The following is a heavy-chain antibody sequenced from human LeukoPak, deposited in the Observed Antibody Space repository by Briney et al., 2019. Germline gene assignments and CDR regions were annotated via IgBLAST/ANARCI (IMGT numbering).Heavy chain of an antibody. CDR2: IYSGGNT. D-gene: IGHD5-18*01. V-gene: IGHV3-66*01. CDR1: GFTVSNNY. CDR3: ARDRAYTYGFAYYFDD. J-gene: IGHJ4*02. Sequence: GGSLRLSCAASGFTVSNNYMSWVRQAPGKGLEWVSVIYSGGNTFYADSVKGRFTISRDNSKNTLYLQVNSLRAEDTAVYYCARDRAYTYGFAYYFDDWGQGTLVTVS.